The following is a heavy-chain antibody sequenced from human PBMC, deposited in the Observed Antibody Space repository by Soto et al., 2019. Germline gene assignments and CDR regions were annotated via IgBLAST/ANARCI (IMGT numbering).Heavy chain of an antibody. CDR1: GFTLSGRS. V-gene: IGHV3-74*01. D-gene: IGHD3-10*01. Sequence: VQLVESGGGLVQPGGSLRLSCAASGFTLSGRSMHWVRQAPGKGLVWVSGIDNAGTDSTYADSVKGRFTSSRDNAKNMLDLQMNSLRVEDTAVYYCARGWFGPDVWGKGTTVTVSS. CDR2: IDNAGTDS. CDR3: ARGWFGPDV. J-gene: IGHJ6*04.